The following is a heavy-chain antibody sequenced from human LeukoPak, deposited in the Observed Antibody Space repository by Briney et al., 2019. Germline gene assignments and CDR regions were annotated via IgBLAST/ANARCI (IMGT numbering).Heavy chain of an antibody. CDR1: GFTFSSYA. J-gene: IGHJ4*02. D-gene: IGHD3-10*01. CDR3: ARDRGITMVRGVRQPDY. Sequence: GGSLRLSCTASGFTFSSYAMHWVRQAPGKGLEWVSYISSSSSTIYYADSVKGRFTISRDNAKNSLYLQMNSLRAEDTAVYYCARDRGITMVRGVRQPDYWGQGTLVTVSS. V-gene: IGHV3-48*04. CDR2: ISSSSSTI.